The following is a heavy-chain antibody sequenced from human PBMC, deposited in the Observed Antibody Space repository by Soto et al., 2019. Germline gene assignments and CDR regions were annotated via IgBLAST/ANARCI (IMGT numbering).Heavy chain of an antibody. CDR3: ARGRVYAVGCFDP. CDR1: GYTFTGYY. J-gene: IGHJ5*02. CDR2: NIPIFGTA. Sequence: SVKVSCKASGYTFTGYYMHWVRQAPGQGLEWMGGNIPIFGTANYAQKFQGRVTITADKSTGTSYMELSSLGSEDTAVYYCARGRVYAVGCFDPWGQGTLVTVSS. D-gene: IGHD6-13*01. V-gene: IGHV1-69*06.